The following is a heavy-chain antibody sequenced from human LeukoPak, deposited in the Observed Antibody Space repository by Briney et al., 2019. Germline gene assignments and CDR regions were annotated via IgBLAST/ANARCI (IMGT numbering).Heavy chain of an antibody. CDR2: IYYSGST. Sequence: PSETLSLTCTVSGGSISSYYWGRIRQPPGKGLEWIGSIYYSGSTYYNPSLKSRVTISVDTSKNQFSLKLSSVTAADTAVYYCARQVAAPDLPFADAFDIWGQGTMVTVSS. CDR3: ARQVAAPDLPFADAFDI. V-gene: IGHV4-39*01. CDR1: GGSISSYY. D-gene: IGHD6-19*01. J-gene: IGHJ3*02.